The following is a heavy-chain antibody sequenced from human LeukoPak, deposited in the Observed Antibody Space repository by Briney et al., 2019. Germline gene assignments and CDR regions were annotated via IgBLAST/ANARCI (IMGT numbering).Heavy chain of an antibody. CDR3: ARDLSSYYYDSSGSKTGMV. CDR2: IYYSGST. J-gene: IGHJ4*02. Sequence: SSETLSLTCTVSGGSISSGGYYWSWIRQPPGKGLEWIGSIYYSGSTYYNPSLQSRVTISVDTSKNQFSLKLSSVTAADTAVYYCARDLSSYYYDSSGSKTGMVWGQGTLVTVSS. D-gene: IGHD3-22*01. V-gene: IGHV4-39*07. CDR1: GGSISSGGYY.